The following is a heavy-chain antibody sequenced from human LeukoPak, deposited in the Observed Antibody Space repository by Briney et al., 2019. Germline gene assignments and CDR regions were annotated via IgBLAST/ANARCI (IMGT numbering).Heavy chain of an antibody. D-gene: IGHD3-10*01. CDR1: GFTFSDYA. Sequence: PGGSLGLSCAASGFTFSDYALSWVRQAPGKGLEWVSVIYSGGSTYYADSVKGRFTISRDNSKNTLYLQMNSLRAEDTAVYYCARGHYYGSGSYYLEGYWFDPWGQGTLVTVSS. J-gene: IGHJ5*02. CDR2: IYSGGST. CDR3: ARGHYYGSGSYYLEGYWFDP. V-gene: IGHV3-66*01.